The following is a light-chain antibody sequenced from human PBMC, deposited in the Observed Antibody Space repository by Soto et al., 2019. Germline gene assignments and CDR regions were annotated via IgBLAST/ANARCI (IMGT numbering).Light chain of an antibody. CDR1: SSNIGSNT. Sequence: QSVLTQPPSASGTPGQRVTISCSGSSSNIGSNTVNWYQQLPGTAHKLLIYSNNQRPSGVPDRFSGSKSGTSASLAISGLQSEDEADYYCVALDDSLNGVVFGGGTTLTVL. V-gene: IGLV1-44*01. J-gene: IGLJ2*01. CDR2: SNN. CDR3: VALDDSLNGVV.